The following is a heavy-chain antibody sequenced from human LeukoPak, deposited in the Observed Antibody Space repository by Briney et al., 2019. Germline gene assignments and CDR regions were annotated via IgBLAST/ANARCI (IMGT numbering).Heavy chain of an antibody. D-gene: IGHD6-19*01. J-gene: IGHJ4*02. CDR3: ARDVATTGWYTFDY. V-gene: IGHV6-1*01. Sequence: SQTLSLTFAISGDSVSSNSAAWNWIRQSPSRGLEWLGRTYYRSNWYNEYAVSMKSRISINADIPKNQISLQLSSVTPEDTAVYYCARDVATTGWYTFDYWGQGTLVTVSA. CDR2: TYYRSNWYN. CDR1: GDSVSSNSAA.